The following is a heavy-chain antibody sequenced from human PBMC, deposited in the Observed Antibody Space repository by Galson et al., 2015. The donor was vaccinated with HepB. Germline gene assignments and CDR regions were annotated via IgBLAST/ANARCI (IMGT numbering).Heavy chain of an antibody. CDR2: INPSGDST. D-gene: IGHD3-22*01. CDR1: GYTFTSYY. V-gene: IGHV1-46*04. J-gene: IGHJ4*02. CDR3: ARGPGYETSGYESYFDY. Sequence: SVKVSCKASGYTFTSYYMHWVRQAPGQGLEWMGIINPSGDSTSYIQKLQGRVTMTRDTSTSTVYMELSSLRSEDTAVYYCARGPGYETSGYESYFDYWGQGTLVTVSS.